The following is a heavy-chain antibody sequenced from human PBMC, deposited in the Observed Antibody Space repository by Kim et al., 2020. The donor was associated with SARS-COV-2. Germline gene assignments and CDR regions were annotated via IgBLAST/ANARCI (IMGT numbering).Heavy chain of an antibody. D-gene: IGHD5-18*01. J-gene: IGHJ2*01. Sequence: KGRFTISRENAKNSLYLQMNSLRAEDTAVYYCARDSRVGYSYGRYWYFDLWGRGTLVTVSS. V-gene: IGHV3-11*01. CDR3: ARDSRVGYSYGRYWYFDL.